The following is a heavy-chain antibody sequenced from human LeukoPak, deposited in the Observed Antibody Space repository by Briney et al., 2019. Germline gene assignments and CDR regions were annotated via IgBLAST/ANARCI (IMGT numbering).Heavy chain of an antibody. D-gene: IGHD6-13*01. Sequence: PSETLSLTCTVSGGSISSYYWSWIRQPAGKGLEWIGRIYISGSTNYNPSLKSRVTMSVDTSKNQFSLKLSSVTAADTAVYYCARGTSFRRYSSSWFAEYFQHWGQGTLVTVSS. CDR2: IYISGST. CDR1: GGSISSYY. J-gene: IGHJ1*01. CDR3: ARGTSFRRYSSSWFAEYFQH. V-gene: IGHV4-4*07.